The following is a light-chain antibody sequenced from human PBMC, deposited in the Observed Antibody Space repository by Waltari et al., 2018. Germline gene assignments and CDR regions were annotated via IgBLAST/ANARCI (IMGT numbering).Light chain of an antibody. CDR3: QQYGGSSGT. V-gene: IGKV3-20*01. Sequence: EIVLTQSPGTLSLSPGERAPLSCRASQSFSSSYLTWYQQKPGQAPRSHTYGASSRATGIPDRFSGSGSGTDFTLTISRVEPEDFAVYYCQQYGGSSGTFGQGTKVEI. CDR1: QSFSSSY. J-gene: IGKJ1*01. CDR2: GAS.